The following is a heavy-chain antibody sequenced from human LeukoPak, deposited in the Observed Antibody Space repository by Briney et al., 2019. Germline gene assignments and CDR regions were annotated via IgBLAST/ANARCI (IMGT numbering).Heavy chain of an antibody. D-gene: IGHD3-10*01. CDR3: ARYAPNYYGSGSYYKSLDY. CDR1: GFTFGDYY. CDR2: ISSSGSTI. Sequence: PGGSLRLSCAASGFTFGDYYMSWIRQAPGKGLEWVSYISSSGSTIYYADSVKGRFTISRDNAKNSLYLQMNSLRAEDTAVYYCARYAPNYYGSGSYYKSLDYWGQGTLVTVSS. J-gene: IGHJ4*02. V-gene: IGHV3-11*01.